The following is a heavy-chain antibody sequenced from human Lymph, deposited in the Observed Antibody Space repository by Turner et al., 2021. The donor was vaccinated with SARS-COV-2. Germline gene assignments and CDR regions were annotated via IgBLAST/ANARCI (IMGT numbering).Heavy chain of an antibody. CDR1: GVTFSSYA. Sequence: QVQLVESGGGVVQPGRSLQLPCSASGVTFSSYAMHWVRQAPGKGLEWVALIAYDGNNKYYAGSVRGRFTISRDNSKNTLYLQMNSLRAEDTAVYYCARGLSGNYYFFDYWGQGTLVTVSS. D-gene: IGHD1-26*01. J-gene: IGHJ4*02. CDR3: ARGLSGNYYFFDY. CDR2: IAYDGNNK. V-gene: IGHV3-30-3*01.